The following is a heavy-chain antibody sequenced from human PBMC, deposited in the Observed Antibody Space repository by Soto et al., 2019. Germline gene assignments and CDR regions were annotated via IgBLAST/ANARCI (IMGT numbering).Heavy chain of an antibody. CDR3: ARDGIGGTVFRGFCDY. V-gene: IGHV3-33*01. D-gene: IGHD1-7*01. CDR1: GSIFSGYG. CDR2: IWYDGSNK. J-gene: IGHJ4*02. Sequence: QKYLVESGGGVVQPGGSLRLSCVASGSIFSGYGMHWVRQAPGKVLEWVAVIWYDGSNKYYADSVKCRFTISRDNSKKMIYLQMDSMRAEDTAVYYCARDGIGGTVFRGFCDYWGQGTLVTVSS.